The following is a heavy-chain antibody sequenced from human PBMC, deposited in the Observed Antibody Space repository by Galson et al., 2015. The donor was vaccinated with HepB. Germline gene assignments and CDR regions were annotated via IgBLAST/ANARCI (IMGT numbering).Heavy chain of an antibody. CDR3: AKHGHGDYYFFVS. CDR2: IYPGDSDT. V-gene: IGHV5-51*01. CDR1: GYDFSSHW. D-gene: IGHD4-17*01. J-gene: IGHJ4*02. Sequence: QSGAEVKKPGDSLRISRKGSGYDFSSHWIGWVRQMPGKGLEWMGIIYPGDSDTKFSPSFQGQVTISVDKSLNTAYLLWSSLRASDTATYYCAKHGHGDYYFFVSWGQGTLVTVSS.